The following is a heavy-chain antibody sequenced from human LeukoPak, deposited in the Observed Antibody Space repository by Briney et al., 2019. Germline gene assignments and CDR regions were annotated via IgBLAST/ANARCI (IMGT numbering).Heavy chain of an antibody. CDR3: AKDVCTSPRCLMYFDS. CDR1: GFAFSNYA. V-gene: IGHV3-23*01. J-gene: IGHJ4*02. D-gene: IGHD2-8*01. Sequence: GGSLRLSCTTSGFAFSNYAMNWVRQAPGKGPEWVSGISGFNTYYADSVKGRFTIFRDNSKNVLYLQMDRLRAEDTAVYSCAKDVCTSPRCLMYFDSWGQGTLVTVSS. CDR2: ISGFNT.